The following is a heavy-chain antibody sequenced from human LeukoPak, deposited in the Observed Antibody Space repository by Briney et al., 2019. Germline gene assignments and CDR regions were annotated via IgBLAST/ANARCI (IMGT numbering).Heavy chain of an antibody. J-gene: IGHJ4*01. D-gene: IGHD3-16*01. V-gene: IGHV4-59*08. CDR2: IYYIGST. CDR3: ARQGSYVWGSYIGD. CDR1: GASISSYS. Sequence: SETLSLTCTVSGASISSYSWTWIRQPPGKGLEWIGCIYYIGSTKYNPSLQSRVTISVDTSKNQFSLKLSSVTAADTAVYYCARQGSYVWGSYIGDWGQGTLVTVSS.